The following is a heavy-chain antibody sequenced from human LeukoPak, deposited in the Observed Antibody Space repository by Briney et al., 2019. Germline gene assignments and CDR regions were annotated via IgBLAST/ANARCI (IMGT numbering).Heavy chain of an antibody. J-gene: IGHJ4*02. D-gene: IGHD2-21*02. CDR2: IWYDGSNK. CDR3: ARESRGKVTYPDFDY. V-gene: IGHV3-33*01. Sequence: GGSLRLSCAASGFTFSSYGMHWVRQAPGKGLEWVAVIWYDGSNKYYADSVKGRFTISRDNSKNTLYLQMNSLRAEDTAVYYCARESRGKVTYPDFDYWGQGTLVTVSS. CDR1: GFTFSSYG.